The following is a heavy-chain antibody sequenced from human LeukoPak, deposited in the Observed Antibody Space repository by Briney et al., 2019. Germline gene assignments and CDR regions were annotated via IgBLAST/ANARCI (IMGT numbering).Heavy chain of an antibody. CDR2: ISSSGSTI. CDR1: GFTFSSYE. J-gene: IGHJ4*02. CDR3: ARRIAAAGLDY. V-gene: IGHV3-48*03. Sequence: GGSLRLSCAASGFTFSSYEMNRVRQAPGKGLEWVSYISSSGSTIYYADSVKGRFTISRDNAKNSLYLQMNSLRAEDTAVYYCARRIAAAGLDYWGQGTLVTVSS. D-gene: IGHD6-13*01.